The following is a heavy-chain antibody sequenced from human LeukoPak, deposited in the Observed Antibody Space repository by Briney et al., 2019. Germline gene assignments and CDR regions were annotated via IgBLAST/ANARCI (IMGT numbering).Heavy chain of an antibody. CDR3: ARVRVRGYSYGDYFDY. D-gene: IGHD5-18*01. Sequence: SGESLKISCKGSGYGSGYSFTSHWIAWVRRMPGKGLEWMGIIYPRDSNTIYSPSFQGQVTISVDTSINTAYLQWISLKASDTAMYYCARVRVRGYSYGDYFDYWGQGTLVTVSS. CDR1: GYSFTSHW. CDR2: IYPRDSNT. V-gene: IGHV5-51*01. J-gene: IGHJ4*02.